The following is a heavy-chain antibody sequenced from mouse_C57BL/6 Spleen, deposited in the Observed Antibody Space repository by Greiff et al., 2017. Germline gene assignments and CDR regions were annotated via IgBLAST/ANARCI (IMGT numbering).Heavy chain of an antibody. Sequence: QVQLQQPGAELVKPGASVKMSCKASGYTFTSYWITWVKQRPGQGLEWIGYIYPGSGSTNYNAKFKSKATLTVDTSSSTAYMQLSSLTSEDAAVYYCARNDGHYGGYYCDYWGQGTTLTVSS. CDR1: GYTFTSYW. D-gene: IGHD2-3*01. CDR3: ARNDGHYGGYYCDY. V-gene: IGHV1-55*01. J-gene: IGHJ2*01. CDR2: IYPGSGST.